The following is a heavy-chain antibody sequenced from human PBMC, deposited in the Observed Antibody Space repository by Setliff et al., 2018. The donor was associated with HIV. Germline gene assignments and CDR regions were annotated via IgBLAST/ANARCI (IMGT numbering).Heavy chain of an antibody. V-gene: IGHV4-61*01. D-gene: IGHD2-2*01. J-gene: IGHJ4*02. CDR1: GGSVSTGNYY. Sequence: SETLSLTCTVSGGSVSTGNYYWNWIRLPPGKGLEWIGYIFYSGSTNYNPSLKSRVTISVDTSKNQFSLNLSSVTAADTAFYYCARGEPTILVVPAAFFDYWGQGTLVTVSS. CDR2: IFYSGST. CDR3: ARGEPTILVVPAAFFDY.